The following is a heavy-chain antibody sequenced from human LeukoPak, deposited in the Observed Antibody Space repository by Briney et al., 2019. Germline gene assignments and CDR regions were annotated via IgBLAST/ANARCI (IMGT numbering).Heavy chain of an antibody. J-gene: IGHJ4*02. D-gene: IGHD3-16*01. CDR1: GFTFSSYA. V-gene: IGHV3-30-3*01. Sequence: PGGSLRLSCAASGFTFSSYAMHWVRQAPGKGLEWVAVISYDGSNKYYADSVKGRFTISRDNSKNTLYLQMNSLRAEDTAVYYCARAESRGSPWYDYWGQGTLVTVSS. CDR2: ISYDGSNK. CDR3: ARAESRGSPWYDY.